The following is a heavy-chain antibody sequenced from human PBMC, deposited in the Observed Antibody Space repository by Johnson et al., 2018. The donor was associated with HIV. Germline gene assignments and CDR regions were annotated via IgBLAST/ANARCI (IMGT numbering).Heavy chain of an antibody. CDR2: ISYDGSNK. CDR3: ARGAWGSGEDAFDI. D-gene: IGHD7-27*01. J-gene: IGHJ3*02. Sequence: VQLVESGGGVVQPGRSLRLSCAASGFTFSSYAMHWVRQAPGKGLEWVAVISYDGSNKYYADSVKGRFTISRDNSKNTLYLQMNSLRAEDTAVYYCARGAWGSGEDAFDIWGQGTMVTVSS. CDR1: GFTFSSYA. V-gene: IGHV3-30*04.